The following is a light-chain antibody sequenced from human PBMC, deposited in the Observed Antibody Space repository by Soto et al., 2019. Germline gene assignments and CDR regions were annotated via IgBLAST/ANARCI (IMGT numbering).Light chain of an antibody. CDR2: NTN. CDR3: VLYMGSGIWV. V-gene: IGLV8-61*01. J-gene: IGLJ3*02. Sequence: QTVVTQEPSFSVSPGTTVTLTCGLTSASVSSSYFPSWYQQTPGRAPRTLVYNTNTRSSGVPDRFSGSILGNKAALTITGAQADDESDYYCVLYMGSGIWVFGGGTKLTVL. CDR1: SASVSSSYF.